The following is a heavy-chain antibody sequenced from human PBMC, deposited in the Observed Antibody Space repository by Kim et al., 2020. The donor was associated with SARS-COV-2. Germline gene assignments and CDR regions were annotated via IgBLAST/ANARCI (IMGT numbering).Heavy chain of an antibody. CDR2: IYYSGST. J-gene: IGHJ4*02. CDR1: GGYISSYY. V-gene: IGHV4-59*13. CDR3: ARQKSALYYDSSGPFDY. D-gene: IGHD3-22*01. Sequence: SETLSLTCTVSGGYISSYYWSWIRQPPGKGLEWIGYIYYSGSTNYNPSLKRRDTISVDTSKNQFSLKLSSVTAADTAVYYCARQKSALYYDSSGPFDYWGQGTLVTVSS.